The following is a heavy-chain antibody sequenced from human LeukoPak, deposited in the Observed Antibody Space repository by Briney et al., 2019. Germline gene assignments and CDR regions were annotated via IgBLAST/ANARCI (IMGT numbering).Heavy chain of an antibody. V-gene: IGHV1-18*01. D-gene: IGHD3-9*01. J-gene: IGHJ5*02. Sequence: ASVKVSCKASGYTFTSYGISWVRQAPGQGLEWMGWISAYNGNTNYAQKLQGRVTMTTDTSTSTAYMELRSLRSDDTAVYYCARDHDILTGYYKRGIDPWGQGTLVTVPS. CDR1: GYTFTSYG. CDR2: ISAYNGNT. CDR3: ARDHDILTGYYKRGIDP.